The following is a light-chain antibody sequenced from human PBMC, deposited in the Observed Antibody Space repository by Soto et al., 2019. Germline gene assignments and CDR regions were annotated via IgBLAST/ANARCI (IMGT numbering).Light chain of an antibody. Sequence: EILLMQSPDTLSLSPGQRATLSCRASQSVSKNYLAWYQQKLGQAPRLLIYGASSRVAGVPDRFSGSGSGTDFTLTVSRLEPEDFVVFYCQQYVTSPPTFGQGTLLEIK. CDR3: QQYVTSPPT. CDR2: GAS. V-gene: IGKV3-20*01. CDR1: QSVSKNY. J-gene: IGKJ2*01.